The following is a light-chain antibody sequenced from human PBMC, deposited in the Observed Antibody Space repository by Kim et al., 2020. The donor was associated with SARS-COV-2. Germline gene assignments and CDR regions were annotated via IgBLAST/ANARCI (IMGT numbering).Light chain of an antibody. CDR1: SLRSYY. CDR2: GRN. J-gene: IGLJ3*02. CDR3: QSRDSAGWVM. Sequence: SELTQDPVVSVALGQTVKITCQGDSLRSYYATWYQQKPRQAPVLVIYGRNNRPSGIPDRFSGSASGNTASLTISGTQAEDEADFYCQSRDSAGWVMFGGGTQLTVL. V-gene: IGLV3-19*01.